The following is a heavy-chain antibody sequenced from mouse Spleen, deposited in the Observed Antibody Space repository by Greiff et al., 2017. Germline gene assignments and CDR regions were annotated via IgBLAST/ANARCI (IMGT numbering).Heavy chain of an antibody. D-gene: IGHD2-2*01. CDR2: IDPENGDT. J-gene: IGHJ3*01. CDR3: TTSNGFPWFAY. Sequence: EVKLMESGAELVRPGASVKLSCTASGFNIKDDYMHWVKQRPEQGLEWIGWIDPENGDTEYASKFQGKATITADTSSNTAYLQLSSLTSEDTAVYYCTTSNGFPWFAYWGQGTLVTVSA. V-gene: IGHV14-4*01. CDR1: GFNIKDDY.